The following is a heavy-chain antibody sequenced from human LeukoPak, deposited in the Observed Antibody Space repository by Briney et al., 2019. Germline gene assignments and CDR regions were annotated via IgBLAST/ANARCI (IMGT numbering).Heavy chain of an antibody. CDR2: FSGSGDIT. D-gene: IGHD2-2*01. J-gene: IGHJ6*02. Sequence: PGGSLRLSCAASGFTFSSFAMSWVRQAPGKRLEWVSTFSGSGDITYYADSVKGRFTISRDNSKNTLYLQMNSLRAEDTAVYYCAREGRCSSTSCPGYYGMDVWGQGTTVTVSS. V-gene: IGHV3-23*01. CDR3: AREGRCSSTSCPGYYGMDV. CDR1: GFTFSSFA.